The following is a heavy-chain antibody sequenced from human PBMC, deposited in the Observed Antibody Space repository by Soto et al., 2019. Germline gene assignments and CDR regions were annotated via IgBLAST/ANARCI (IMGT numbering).Heavy chain of an antibody. V-gene: IGHV4-4*07. CDR2: IYTSGST. J-gene: IGHJ4*02. Sequence: PSETLSLTCTVSGGSISSYYWSWIRQPAGKGLEWIGRIYTSGSTNYNPSLKSRVTMSVDTSKNQLSLKLSSVTAADTAVYYCAREALRYFDWLSSRSYYFDYWGQGTLVTVSS. CDR1: GGSISSYY. CDR3: AREALRYFDWLSSRSYYFDY. D-gene: IGHD3-9*01.